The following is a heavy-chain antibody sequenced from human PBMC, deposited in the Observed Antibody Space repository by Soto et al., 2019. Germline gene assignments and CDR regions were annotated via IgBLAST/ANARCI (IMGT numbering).Heavy chain of an antibody. V-gene: IGHV1-69*12. Sequence: QVQLVQSGAEVKKPGSSVKVSCKASGGTFSSYAISWVRQAPGQGLEWMGGIIPIFGTANYAQKFQGRVTITADESTSTDYMELSRLRSEDTAVYYCAGVGGEWALLRYYFDYWGQGTLVTVSS. CDR3: AGVGGEWALLRYYFDY. D-gene: IGHD1-26*01. J-gene: IGHJ4*02. CDR2: IIPIFGTA. CDR1: GGTFSSYA.